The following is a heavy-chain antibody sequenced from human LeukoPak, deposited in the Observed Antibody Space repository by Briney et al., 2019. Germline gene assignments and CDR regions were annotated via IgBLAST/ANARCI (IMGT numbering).Heavy chain of an antibody. Sequence: SVKVSCKASGGTFSSYASSWVRQAPGQGLEWMGRIIPILGIANYAQKFQGRVTITADKSTSTAYMELSSLRSEDTAVYYCARQYGSGMRIEYYFDYWGQGTLVTVSS. CDR2: IIPILGIA. CDR3: ARQYGSGMRIEYYFDY. J-gene: IGHJ4*02. D-gene: IGHD3-10*01. V-gene: IGHV1-69*04. CDR1: GGTFSSYA.